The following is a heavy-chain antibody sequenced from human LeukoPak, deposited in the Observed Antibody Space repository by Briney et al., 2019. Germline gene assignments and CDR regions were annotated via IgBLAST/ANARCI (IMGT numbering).Heavy chain of an antibody. V-gene: IGHV1-2*02. CDR3: ARGGGRAWVDY. J-gene: IGHJ4*02. Sequence: ASVRVSCTVSVYTFTDHFIHWVRQAPGQGLEWMGWVIPESGGTRYAQNFQGRITISRDTSISTAYMELNGLRSDDTAVYFCARGGGRAWVDYWGQGVLVTVSS. CDR1: VYTFTDHF. D-gene: IGHD2-15*01. CDR2: VIPESGGT.